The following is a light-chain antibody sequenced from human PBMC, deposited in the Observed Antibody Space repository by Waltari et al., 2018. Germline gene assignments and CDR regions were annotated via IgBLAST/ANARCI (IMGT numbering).Light chain of an antibody. V-gene: IGLV2-11*01. CDR3: CSHAGSSVV. Sequence: QSALTQPRSVSGSPGPSVTISCPGTSRDVGAYNSVSWYQQHPGKAPKLMIYEVGKRPSGVPDRFSGSKSGNTASLTISGLQAEDEADYYCCSHAGSSVVFGGGTKLTVL. CDR1: SRDVGAYNS. J-gene: IGLJ2*01. CDR2: EVG.